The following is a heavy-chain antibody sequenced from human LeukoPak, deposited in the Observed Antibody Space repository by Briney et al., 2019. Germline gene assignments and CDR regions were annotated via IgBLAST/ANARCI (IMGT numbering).Heavy chain of an antibody. CDR2: INPNTDDT. CDR1: GYTFTGYF. D-gene: IGHD6-13*01. CDR3: VRDVFLAAAERVGDDY. J-gene: IGHJ4*02. V-gene: IGHV1-2*02. Sequence: ASVKVSCKASGYTFTGYFIHWVRQAPGQGLEWMGWINPNTDDTNYAQNFQDRVTLTRDTSISTAYMELSRLRSDDTAVYYCVRDVFLAAAERVGDDYWGQGTLVTVSS.